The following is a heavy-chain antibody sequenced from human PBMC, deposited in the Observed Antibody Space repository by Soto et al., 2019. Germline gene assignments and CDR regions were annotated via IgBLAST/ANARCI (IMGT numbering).Heavy chain of an antibody. V-gene: IGHV3-23*01. CDR1: GSSFSTSS. CDR2: ISPSASDT. CDR3: AKGPHYYGSGSQYGMDV. D-gene: IGHD3-10*01. Sequence: GGSLRLSCAASGSSFSTSSMAWVRQPPGKGLEWVSAISPSASDTLYADSVKGRFTISRDNSQNTLFLQMTSLRADDTAVYYCAKGPHYYGSGSQYGMDVWGQGTTVTVSS. J-gene: IGHJ6*02.